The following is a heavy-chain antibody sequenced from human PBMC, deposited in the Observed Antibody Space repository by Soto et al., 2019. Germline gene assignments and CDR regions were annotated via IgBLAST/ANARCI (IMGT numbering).Heavy chain of an antibody. V-gene: IGHV3-7*01. CDR1: GFSFRDSW. CDR2: IKRDGNEK. CDR3: AKIFSWNDAYFDY. D-gene: IGHD1-1*01. J-gene: IGHJ4*02. Sequence: DVQLVESGGALVQRGGSLRLSCAASGFSFRDSWMTWVRRAPGKGLEWVATIKRDGNEKYYAESVRGRFTISRDNARNSLYLQMNSLRADDTAVHFCAKIFSWNDAYFDYWGQGTLVTVSS.